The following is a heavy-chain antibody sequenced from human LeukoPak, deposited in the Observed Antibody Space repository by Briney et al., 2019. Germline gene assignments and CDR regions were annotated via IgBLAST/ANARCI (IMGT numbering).Heavy chain of an antibody. V-gene: IGHV4-30-2*01. CDR3: ARAKGTTPGSYFDF. CDR2: IYHSGST. D-gene: IGHD4-17*01. Sequence: SQTLSLTCTVSGGSISSGGYFWSWIRQPPGKGLEWIGYIYHSGSTYYNPSLKSRVTISVDRSKNQFSLKLSSVTAADTAVYYCARAKGTTPGSYFDFWGQGTLVTVSS. J-gene: IGHJ4*02. CDR1: GGSISSGGYF.